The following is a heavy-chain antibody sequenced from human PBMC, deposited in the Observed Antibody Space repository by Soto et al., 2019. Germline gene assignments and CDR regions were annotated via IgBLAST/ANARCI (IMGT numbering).Heavy chain of an antibody. D-gene: IGHD2-15*01. V-gene: IGHV3-30-3*01. CDR1: GFTFSSYA. Sequence: QVQLVESGGGVVQPGRSLRLSCAASGFTFSSYAMHWVRQAPGKGLEWVAVISYDGSNKYYADSVKGRFTISRDNSKNTLYLPIDSLRAEDTAVYYCARDIVVVVEARVYYYGMDVWGQGTTVTVSS. J-gene: IGHJ6*02. CDR2: ISYDGSNK. CDR3: ARDIVVVVEARVYYYGMDV.